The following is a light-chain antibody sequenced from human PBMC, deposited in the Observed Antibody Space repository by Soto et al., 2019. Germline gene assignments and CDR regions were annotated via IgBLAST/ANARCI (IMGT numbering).Light chain of an antibody. CDR2: DVA. V-gene: IGLV2-14*01. CDR1: STDVGGYNY. J-gene: IGLJ1*01. Sequence: QSVLAHPSSVSGSPGQSITISCTGTSTDVGGYNYVSRYQHHPGKGPKLIIYDVANRPSGVSNRFSGSKSGSTASLIISRLQTEDEADYYCVSYTSSTTYVFGTGTKV. CDR3: VSYTSSTTYV.